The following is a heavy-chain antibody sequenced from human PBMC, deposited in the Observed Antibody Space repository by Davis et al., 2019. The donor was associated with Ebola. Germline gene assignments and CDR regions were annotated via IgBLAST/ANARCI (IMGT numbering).Heavy chain of an antibody. V-gene: IGHV3-7*03. CDR2: IKQDGSEK. J-gene: IGHJ6*02. CDR1: GFTFSSYW. CDR3: ARDRDYGDYERNYYHYGMDV. Sequence: GESLKISCAASGFTFSSYWMSWVRQAPGKGLEWVANIKQDGSEKYYVDSVKGRFTISRDNAKNSLYLQMNSLRSEDTAVYYCARDRDYGDYERNYYHYGMDVWGQGTTVVVSS. D-gene: IGHD4-17*01.